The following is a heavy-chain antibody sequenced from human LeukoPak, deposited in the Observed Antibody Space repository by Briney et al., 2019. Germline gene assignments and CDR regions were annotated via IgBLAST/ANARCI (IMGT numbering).Heavy chain of an antibody. D-gene: IGHD2/OR15-2a*01. CDR3: AKYLGKALDY. CDR2: ISGTGGST. V-gene: IGHV3-23*01. Sequence: QPGGSLRLPCAASGFTFSRYAMGWVRPAPGKGLEWVSAISGTGGSTSYADSVKGRFTISRDNSKDTLYLQMNSLRAEDTAVYYCAKYLGKALDYWGQGTLVTVSS. CDR1: GFTFSRYA. J-gene: IGHJ4*02.